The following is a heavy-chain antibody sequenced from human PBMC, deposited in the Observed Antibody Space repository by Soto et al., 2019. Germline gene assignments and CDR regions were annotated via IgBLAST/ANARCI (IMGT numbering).Heavy chain of an antibody. CDR2: INTYNGNT. J-gene: IGHJ4*02. CDR1: GYTFTSYG. Sequence: QVQLVQSGAEVKKPGASVKVSCKASGYTFTSYGISWVRQAPGQGLEWMGWINTYNGNTNHARKFQGRVTLTTDTSTSTAYMGVRSLRSDDTAVYYCARDPSYYDRSGYPFEYWGQGTLVTVSS. V-gene: IGHV1-18*01. CDR3: ARDPSYYDRSGYPFEY. D-gene: IGHD3-22*01.